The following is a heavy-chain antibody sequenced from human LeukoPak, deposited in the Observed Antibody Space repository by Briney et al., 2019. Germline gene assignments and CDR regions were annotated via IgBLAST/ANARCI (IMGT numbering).Heavy chain of an antibody. CDR2: INPNSGGT. J-gene: IGHJ5*02. V-gene: IGHV1-2*02. CDR1: GYTFTGYY. Sequence: ASVKVSCKAAGYTFTGYYMHWVRQALGQGLEWMGWINPNSGGTNYAQKFQGRVTMTRDTSISTAYMELSRLRSDDTAVYYCARAYRRDYYGSGSYGGWFDPWGQGTLVTVSS. CDR3: ARAYRRDYYGSGSYGGWFDP. D-gene: IGHD3-10*01.